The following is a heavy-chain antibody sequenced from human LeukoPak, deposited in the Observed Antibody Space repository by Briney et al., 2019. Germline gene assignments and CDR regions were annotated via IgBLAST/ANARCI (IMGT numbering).Heavy chain of an antibody. D-gene: IGHD3-22*01. J-gene: IGHJ3*02. CDR2: IKSKTDGGTT. V-gene: IGHV3-15*01. Sequence: GGSLRPSCAASGFTFSNAWMSWVRQAPGKGLEWVVRIKSKTDGGTTDYAAPVKGRFTISRDDSKNTLYLQMNSLKTEDTAVYYCTAHWEYYYDSSGYYRNAFDIWGQGTMVTVSS. CDR1: GFTFSNAW. CDR3: TAHWEYYYDSSGYYRNAFDI.